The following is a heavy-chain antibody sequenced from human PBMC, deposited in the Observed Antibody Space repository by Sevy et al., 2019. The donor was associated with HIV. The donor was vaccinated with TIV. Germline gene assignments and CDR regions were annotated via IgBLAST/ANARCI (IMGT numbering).Heavy chain of an antibody. Sequence: GGSLRLSCAASGFTFSSYGMHWVRQAPGKGLEWVAVISYDGSNKYYADSVKGRFTISRDNSKNTLYLQMNSLRAEDTAVYYCAKDSGGQWLAPQEHWCQGTLVTVSS. V-gene: IGHV3-30*18. CDR2: ISYDGSNK. D-gene: IGHD6-19*01. CDR3: AKDSGGQWLAPQEH. CDR1: GFTFSSYG. J-gene: IGHJ1*01.